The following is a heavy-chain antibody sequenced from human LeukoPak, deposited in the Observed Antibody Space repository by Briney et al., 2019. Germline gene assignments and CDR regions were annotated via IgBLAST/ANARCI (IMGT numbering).Heavy chain of an antibody. CDR2: IYYSGST. Sequence: PSETLSLTCTVSGGSISSSSYYWGWIRQPPGKGLEWIGSIYYSGSTYYNPSLKSRVTISVDTSKNQFSLKLSSVTAADTAVYYCARVNDYYYYYGMDVWGQGTTVTVSS. CDR3: ARVNDYYYYYGMDV. J-gene: IGHJ6*02. CDR1: GGSISSSSYY. V-gene: IGHV4-39*07.